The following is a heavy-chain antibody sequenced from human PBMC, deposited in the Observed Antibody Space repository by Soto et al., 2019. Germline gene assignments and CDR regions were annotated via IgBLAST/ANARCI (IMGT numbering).Heavy chain of an antibody. CDR1: GGTFSSYA. J-gene: IGHJ6*02. CDR2: IIPIFGTA. V-gene: IGHV1-69*13. Sequence: ASVKVSCKASGGTFSSYAISWVRQAPGQGLEWMGGIIPIFGTANYAQKFQGRVTITADESTSTAYMELSRLRSEDTAVYYCARFRALLREDYYYYCMDVWGQGTTVTVSS. CDR3: ARFRALLREDYYYYCMDV. D-gene: IGHD3-16*01.